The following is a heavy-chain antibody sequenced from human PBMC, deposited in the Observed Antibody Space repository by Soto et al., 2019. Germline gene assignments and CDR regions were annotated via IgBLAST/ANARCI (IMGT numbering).Heavy chain of an antibody. CDR3: ARVRGKYYDISAMGAFDI. Sequence: PGGSLRLSCAASGFTFSSYAMTWVRQAPGIGLEWVSYISTSSSTIYYADSVKGRFTISRDNAKNSLSLQMNSLRDEDTAVYYFARVRGKYYDISAMGAFDIWGQGTMVTVS. J-gene: IGHJ3*02. D-gene: IGHD3-22*01. CDR2: ISTSSSTI. V-gene: IGHV3-48*02. CDR1: GFTFSSYA.